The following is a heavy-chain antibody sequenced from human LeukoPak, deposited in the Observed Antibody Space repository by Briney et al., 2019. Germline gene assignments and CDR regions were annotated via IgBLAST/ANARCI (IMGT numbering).Heavy chain of an antibody. J-gene: IGHJ4*02. CDR3: ARATTSGFDC. D-gene: IGHD2/OR15-2a*01. CDR2: IYHGGST. CDR1: DFSISSNYF. Sequence: SETLSLTCTVSDFSISSNYFWGWIRPTPEKGLEWIGSIYHGGSTYYNSSLKSRVTMSVDTSKNQFSLKVTSMTAADTAVYYCARATTSGFDCWGQGTLVTVSS. V-gene: IGHV4-38-2*02.